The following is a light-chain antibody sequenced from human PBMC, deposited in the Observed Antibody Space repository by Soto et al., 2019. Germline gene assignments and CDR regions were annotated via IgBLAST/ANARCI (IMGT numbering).Light chain of an antibody. CDR3: QQRSNWPWT. Sequence: EIVLTQSPATLSLSPGERATLSCRASQSVSSYLAWYQQKPGQAPRLLIYDASNRATGIPARFSCSGSGTDFTLTISSLEPEDFAVYYCQQRSNWPWTFGGGTKVEIK. J-gene: IGKJ4*01. CDR1: QSVSSY. CDR2: DAS. V-gene: IGKV3-11*01.